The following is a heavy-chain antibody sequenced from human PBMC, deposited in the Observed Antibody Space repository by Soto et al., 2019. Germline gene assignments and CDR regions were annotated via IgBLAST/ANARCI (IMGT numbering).Heavy chain of an antibody. Sequence: ASVKVSCKASGYTFTSYAMHWVRQAPGQRLEWMGWINAGNGNTKYSQKFQGRVTITRDTSASTAYMELSSLRSEDTAVYYCARDLGTYDFWSGYYTGGMDVWGQGTTGTVSS. CDR2: INAGNGNT. J-gene: IGHJ6*02. D-gene: IGHD3-3*01. CDR3: ARDLGTYDFWSGYYTGGMDV. CDR1: GYTFTSYA. V-gene: IGHV1-3*01.